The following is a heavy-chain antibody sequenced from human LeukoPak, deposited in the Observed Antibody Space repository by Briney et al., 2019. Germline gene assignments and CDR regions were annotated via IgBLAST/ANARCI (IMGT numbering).Heavy chain of an antibody. D-gene: IGHD3-22*01. CDR2: ISGSDSST. J-gene: IGHJ3*02. CDR3: AKDLPYYYDSSGSGDAFDI. V-gene: IGHV3-23*01. Sequence: GGSLRLSCAASGFIFSNYGMNWVRQAQGKGLDWVSSISGSDSSTYYAESVKGRVTISRDNSQNTLYLQMNSLRAEDTAIYYCAKDLPYYYDSSGSGDAFDIWGRGTMVTVST. CDR1: GFIFSNYG.